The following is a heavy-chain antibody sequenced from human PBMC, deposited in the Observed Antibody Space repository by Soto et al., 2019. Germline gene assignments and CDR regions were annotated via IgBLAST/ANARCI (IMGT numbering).Heavy chain of an antibody. CDR2: ISAYNGNT. D-gene: IGHD3-22*01. CDR3: ARDWMNYYDSSGYYH. CDR1: GGTFSSYA. Sequence: GASVKVSCKASGGTFSSYAISWVRQAPGQGLEWMGWISAYNGNTNYAQKLQGRVTMTTDTSTSTAYMELRSLRSDDTAVYYCARDWMNYYDSSGYYHWGQGTLVTVSS. J-gene: IGHJ5*02. V-gene: IGHV1-18*01.